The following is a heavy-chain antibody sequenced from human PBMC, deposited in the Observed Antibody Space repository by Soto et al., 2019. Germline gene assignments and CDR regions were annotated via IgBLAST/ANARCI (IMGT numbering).Heavy chain of an antibody. V-gene: IGHV1-18*01. CDR3: ARVDSWYRWFDP. CDR2: ISAYNGNT. D-gene: IGHD6-13*01. CDR1: GYTFTSYV. J-gene: IGHJ5*02. Sequence: ASLKVSCKSSGYTFTSYVISWVRQAPGQGLEWMGWISAYNGNTNYAQKLQGRVTMTTDTSTSTAYMELRSLRSDDTAVYYCARVDSWYRWFDPWGQGTLVTVSS.